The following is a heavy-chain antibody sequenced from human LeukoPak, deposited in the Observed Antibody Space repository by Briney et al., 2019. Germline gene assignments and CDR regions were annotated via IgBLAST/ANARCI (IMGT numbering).Heavy chain of an antibody. D-gene: IGHD3-3*01. Sequence: GGSLRLSCGGSGFTFSDYWMTWVRQAPGKGLEWVANIKEDESEKNYADSVKGRFTISRDNAKNSLYLQMNSLRAEDTAVYYCARAPEWFRLNYYYMDVWGKGTTVTVSS. CDR2: IKEDESEK. V-gene: IGHV3-7*01. CDR3: ARAPEWFRLNYYYMDV. J-gene: IGHJ6*03. CDR1: GFTFSDYW.